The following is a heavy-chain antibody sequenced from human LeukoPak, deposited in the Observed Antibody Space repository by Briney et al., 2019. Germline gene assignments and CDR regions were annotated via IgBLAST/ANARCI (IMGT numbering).Heavy chain of an antibody. CDR1: GFTLSSYA. J-gene: IGHJ4*02. D-gene: IGHD3-9*01. V-gene: IGHV3-23*01. Sequence: GGSLRLSCAASGFTLSSYAMSWVRQAPGKGLEWVSAISGSGGSTYYADSVKGRFTISRDNSKNTLYLQMNSLRAEDTAVYYCAKKTYYDILTGTVDYWGQGTLVTVSS. CDR2: ISGSGGST. CDR3: AKKTYYDILTGTVDY.